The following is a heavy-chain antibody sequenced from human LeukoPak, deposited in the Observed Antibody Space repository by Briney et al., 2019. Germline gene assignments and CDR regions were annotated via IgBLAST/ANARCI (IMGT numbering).Heavy chain of an antibody. D-gene: IGHD2-21*02. CDR1: GGTISSYY. CDR3: ARGVTAGDY. Sequence: SETLSLTCTVSGGTISSYYWSWIRQPPGKGLEWIGYFFYSGSTNYNPSLKSRVTISVDTSKNQFSLKLSSVTAADTAVYYCARGVTAGDYWGQGTLVTVSS. CDR2: FFYSGST. J-gene: IGHJ4*02. V-gene: IGHV4-59*01.